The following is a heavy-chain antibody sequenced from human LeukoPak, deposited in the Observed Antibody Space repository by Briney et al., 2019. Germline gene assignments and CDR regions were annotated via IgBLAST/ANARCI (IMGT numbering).Heavy chain of an antibody. D-gene: IGHD3-10*01. J-gene: IGHJ4*02. CDR3: AKCMITMVRGVALDY. CDR1: GFTFSSYG. V-gene: IGHV3-30*02. CDR2: IRYDGSNK. Sequence: GGSLRLSCAASGFTFSSYGMHWVRQAPGKGLEWVAFIRYDGSNKYYADSVKGRFTISRDNSKNTLYLQMNSLRAEDTAVYYCAKCMITMVRGVALDYWGQGTLVTVSS.